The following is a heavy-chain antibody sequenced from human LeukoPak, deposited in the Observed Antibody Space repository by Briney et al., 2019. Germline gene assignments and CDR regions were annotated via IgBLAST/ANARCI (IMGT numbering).Heavy chain of an antibody. CDR3: VRDRARIEVVTTTSNFFDL. J-gene: IGHJ4*02. D-gene: IGHD3-22*01. CDR1: GFRFSTSA. CDR2: ISVSNGDT. V-gene: IGHV1-18*01. Sequence: ASVKVSCKTSGFRFSTSAISWVRQVPGQGLEWMGWISVSNGDTNYAQNLQGRVTMTTDTSTGTAHLELRSLRSDDTAVYYCVRDRARIEVVTTTSNFFDLWGQGTLVTVSS.